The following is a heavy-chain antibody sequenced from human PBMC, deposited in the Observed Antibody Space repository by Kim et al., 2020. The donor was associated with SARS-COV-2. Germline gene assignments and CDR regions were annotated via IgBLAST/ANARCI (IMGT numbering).Heavy chain of an antibody. CDR2: ISGSGGTT. D-gene: IGHD4-17*01. V-gene: IGHV3-23*01. CDR3: AKDVDCDYGPFDY. J-gene: IGHJ4*02. CDR1: GFTFSSYS. Sequence: WGSLRLSCAASGFTFSSYSMSWFRQAPGKGLEWVSAISGSGGTTYYADSVKGRFTISRDNSKNTPYLQMNSLRADDTPVYYFAKDVDCDYGPFDYLGQGT.